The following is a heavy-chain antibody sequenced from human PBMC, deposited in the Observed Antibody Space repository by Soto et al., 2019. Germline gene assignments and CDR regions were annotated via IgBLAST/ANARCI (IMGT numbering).Heavy chain of an antibody. V-gene: IGHV1-69*02. CDR1: GGTFSSYT. CDR2: IIPILGIA. CDR3: ARDSSSWYLPAGYYYGMDV. J-gene: IGHJ6*02. Sequence: GASVKVSCKASGGTFSSYTISWVRQAPGQGLEWMGRIIPILGIANYAQKFQGRVTITADKSTSTAYMELSSLRSEDTAVYYCARDSSSWYLPAGYYYGMDVWGQGTTVTVSS. D-gene: IGHD6-13*01.